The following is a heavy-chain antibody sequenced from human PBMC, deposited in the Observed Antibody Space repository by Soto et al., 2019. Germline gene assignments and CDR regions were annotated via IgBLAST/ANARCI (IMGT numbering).Heavy chain of an antibody. Sequence: GGSLRLSCAASGFTFTSYAMSWVRQAPGKGLEWVATISDGGGFTYYPDSVKGRFTISRYNAQNTLYLQISNLRVEDTAIYYCAKDLAARRNFDYWGQGTLVTVSS. CDR1: GFTFTSYA. CDR2: ISDGGGFT. V-gene: IGHV3-23*01. CDR3: AKDLAARRNFDY. D-gene: IGHD6-6*01. J-gene: IGHJ4*02.